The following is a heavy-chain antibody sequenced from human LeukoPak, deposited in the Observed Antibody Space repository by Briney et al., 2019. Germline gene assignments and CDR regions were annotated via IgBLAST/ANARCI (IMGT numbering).Heavy chain of an antibody. J-gene: IGHJ4*02. CDR2: IIPILGTA. CDR3: ARERDIAVAGIYYFDY. V-gene: IGHV1-69*11. Sequence: SVKVSCKASGGTFSSYAISWVRQAPGQGLEWMGRIIPILGTANYAQKFQGRVTITTDESTSTAYMELSSLRSEDTAVYYCARERDIAVAGIYYFDYWGQGTLVTVSS. CDR1: GGTFSSYA. D-gene: IGHD6-19*01.